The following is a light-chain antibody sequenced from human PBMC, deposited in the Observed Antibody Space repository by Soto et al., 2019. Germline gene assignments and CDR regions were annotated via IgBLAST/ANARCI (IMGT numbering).Light chain of an antibody. CDR3: QQSGHSQWT. Sequence: IVMTQSPATLSVSPGERATLSCRASQRVNSNVAWYQQXXXXAXTXXXXXXXXXAXGITXSSSGSGYRMDFTFTISSLAPEDFAVYYCQQSGHSQWTFGQGTKVDIK. V-gene: IGKV3D-15*01. J-gene: IGKJ1*01. CDR1: QRVNSN. CDR2: XXX.